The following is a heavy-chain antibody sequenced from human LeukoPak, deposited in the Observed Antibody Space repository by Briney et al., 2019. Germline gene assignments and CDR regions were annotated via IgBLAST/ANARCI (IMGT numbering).Heavy chain of an antibody. V-gene: IGHV3-23*01. CDR2: ISERGGST. J-gene: IGHJ4*02. CDR3: AKRGVVIRGILVIGYHHEAYHYDF. D-gene: IGHD3-10*01. CDR1: GISLSNYA. Sequence: LSGGSLRLSCVVSGISLSNYAMTWVRQAPGKGLEWVSYISERGGSTTYADSVKDRFTICRDTSLNTLYLQMNNLRVEDTVVYFCAKRGVVIRGILVIGYHHEAYHYDFWGQGVLVTVSS.